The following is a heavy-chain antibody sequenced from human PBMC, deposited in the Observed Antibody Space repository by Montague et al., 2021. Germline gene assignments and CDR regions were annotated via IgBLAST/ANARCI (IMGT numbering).Heavy chain of an antibody. V-gene: IGHV6-1*01. J-gene: IGHJ4*02. CDR1: GDSDGGEKAR. D-gene: IGHD2-2*01. Sequence: CAISGDSDGGEKARWRWEKQTPELQLQRLVRRYYRSERNNDYAESVKSRITIDPDTSKHQFSLHLNSVTPEDTAVYYCARIPVGSKYYFDLWGQGTLVTVSS. CDR2: RYYRSERNN. CDR3: ARIPVGSKYYFDL.